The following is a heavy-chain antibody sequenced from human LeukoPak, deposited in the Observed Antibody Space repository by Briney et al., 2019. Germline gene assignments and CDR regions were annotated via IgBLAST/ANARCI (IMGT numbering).Heavy chain of an antibody. CDR1: GCTFSSYW. D-gene: IGHD4-17*01. Sequence: GGALRLSCAASGCTFSSYWMHGVRQPRGKGLVWVSRINPDGTTTNYVDSVKGRFTISRDNAKNTLYLQMNSLTVEDTALYYCVRIATVTTPDYWGQGTLVTVSS. V-gene: IGHV3-74*01. J-gene: IGHJ4*02. CDR3: VRIATVTTPDY. CDR2: INPDGTTT.